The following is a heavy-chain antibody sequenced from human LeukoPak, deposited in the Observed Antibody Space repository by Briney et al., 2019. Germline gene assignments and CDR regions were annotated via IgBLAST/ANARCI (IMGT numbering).Heavy chain of an antibody. V-gene: IGHV3-20*04. Sequence: GGSLRLSCATSGLTFVDYGLSWVRRAPGKGLEWLCAINYNGAITDYADSVKGRFTISRDNAKNSLYLRMDSLRAEDTALYYCARDRLGPSFSVSHFDLWGQGTLVTVSS. D-gene: IGHD3-3*02. CDR3: ARDRLGPSFSVSHFDL. CDR1: GLTFVDYG. CDR2: INYNGAIT. J-gene: IGHJ4*02.